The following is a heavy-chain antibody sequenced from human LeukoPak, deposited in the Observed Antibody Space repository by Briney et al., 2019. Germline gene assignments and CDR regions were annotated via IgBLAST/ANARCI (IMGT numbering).Heavy chain of an antibody. J-gene: IGHJ5*02. V-gene: IGHV3-23*01. CDR2: VSGSDGIT. D-gene: IGHD4-11*01. CDR3: AKGAYSNYGGWFDP. Sequence: GGSLRLSCAASGFTFSSYAMSWVRQTPGKGLEWVSAVSGSDGITHYADYVQGRFTISRVNSKNTLYLQMNSLRAEDTAVYYCAKGAYSNYGGWFDPWGQGTLVTGSS. CDR1: GFTFSSYA.